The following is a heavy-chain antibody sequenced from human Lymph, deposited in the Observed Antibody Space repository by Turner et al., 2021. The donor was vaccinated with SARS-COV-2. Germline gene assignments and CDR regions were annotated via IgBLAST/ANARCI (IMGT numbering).Heavy chain of an antibody. CDR3: ATLKSNCKILTGRYYFDV. CDR2: FDPEDGET. D-gene: IGHD1-1*01. J-gene: IGHJ4*02. Sequence: QVQLVQSGAAVKQPGASVQVSCKVSGSTLPELSIHWVRQSPGKGLEWMGGFDPEDGETIYAQKFQGRVTMTEDTSTDTTYMELSSLRSEDTAVYYCATLKSNCKILTGRYYFDVWGQGTLVTVSS. V-gene: IGHV1-24*01. CDR1: GSTLPELS.